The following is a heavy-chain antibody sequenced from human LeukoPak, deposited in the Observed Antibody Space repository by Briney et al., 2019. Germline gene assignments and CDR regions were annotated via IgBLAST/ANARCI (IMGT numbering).Heavy chain of an antibody. Sequence: ASGTLSLTCTVSGGSISSYYWSWIRQPAGKGLEWIGRIYTSGSTNYNPSLKSRVTMPVDTSKNQFSLKLSSVTAADTAVYYCARDRSAGTIDYWGQGTLVTVSS. D-gene: IGHD6-19*01. CDR2: IYTSGST. CDR1: GGSISSYY. CDR3: ARDRSAGTIDY. V-gene: IGHV4-4*07. J-gene: IGHJ4*02.